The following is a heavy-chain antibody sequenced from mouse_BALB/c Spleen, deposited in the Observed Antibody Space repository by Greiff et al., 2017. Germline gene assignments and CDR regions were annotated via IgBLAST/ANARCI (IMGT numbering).Heavy chain of an antibody. D-gene: IGHD2-10*02. Sequence: VQLQESGAELVKPGASVKLSCTASGFNIKDTYMHWVKQRPEQGLEWIGRIDPANGNTKYDPKFQGKATITADTSSNTAYLQLSSLTSEDTAVYYCARSGYGNPYAMDYWGQGTSVTVSS. V-gene: IGHV14-3*02. CDR1: GFNIKDTY. CDR3: ARSGYGNPYAMDY. J-gene: IGHJ4*01. CDR2: IDPANGNT.